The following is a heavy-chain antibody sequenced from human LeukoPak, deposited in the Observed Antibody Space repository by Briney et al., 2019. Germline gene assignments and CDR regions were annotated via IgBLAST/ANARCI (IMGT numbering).Heavy chain of an antibody. CDR3: AKAGPKGILTGYPDY. CDR2: ISYDGSNK. Sequence: PGGSLRLSCAASGFTFSSYGMHWVRQAPGKGLEWVAVISYDGSNKYYADSVKGRFTISRDNSKNTLYLQMNSLRAEDTAVYYCAKAGPKGILTGYPDYWGQGTLVTVSS. D-gene: IGHD3-9*01. J-gene: IGHJ4*02. CDR1: GFTFSSYG. V-gene: IGHV3-30*18.